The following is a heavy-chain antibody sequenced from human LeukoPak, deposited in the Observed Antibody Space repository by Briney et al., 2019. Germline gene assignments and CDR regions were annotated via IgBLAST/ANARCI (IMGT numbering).Heavy chain of an antibody. J-gene: IGHJ5*02. V-gene: IGHV1-18*01. Sequence: ASVKVSCKASGYTFTSYGISWVRQAPGQGLEWMGWISAYNGNTNYAQKLQGRVTITTDESTSTAYMELSSLRSEDTAVYYCTRGYCSSTSCLEGWFDPWGQGTLVTVSS. CDR3: TRGYCSSTSCLEGWFDP. CDR1: GYTFTSYG. CDR2: ISAYNGNT. D-gene: IGHD2-2*01.